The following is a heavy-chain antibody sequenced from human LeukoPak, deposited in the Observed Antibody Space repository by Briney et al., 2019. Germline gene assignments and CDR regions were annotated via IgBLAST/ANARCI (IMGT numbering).Heavy chain of an antibody. Sequence: ASVKVSCKASGYTFTSYGIIWVRQAPGQGLEWMGWISAYNGNTNYAQKLQGRVTMTTDTSTSTAYMELRSLRSDDTAVYYCARDGGYCSSTSCYYWFDPWGQGTLVTVSS. CDR2: ISAYNGNT. V-gene: IGHV1-18*01. J-gene: IGHJ5*02. D-gene: IGHD2-2*01. CDR3: ARDGGYCSSTSCYYWFDP. CDR1: GYTFTSYG.